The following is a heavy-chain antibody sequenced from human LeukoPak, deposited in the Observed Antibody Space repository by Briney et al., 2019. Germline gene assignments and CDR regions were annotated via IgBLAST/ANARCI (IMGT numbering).Heavy chain of an antibody. J-gene: IGHJ4*02. CDR3: AREVPGTTPFDS. Sequence: ASVKVSCKASGYSFTSNGISWVRQAPGQGLEWMGWISANNGDTNYVQKFRGRVTMTTDTSTRTAYMELRSLRSDDTAVYYCAREVPGTTPFDSWGQGTLVTVSS. CDR1: GYSFTSNG. CDR2: ISANNGDT. D-gene: IGHD1-7*01. V-gene: IGHV1-18*01.